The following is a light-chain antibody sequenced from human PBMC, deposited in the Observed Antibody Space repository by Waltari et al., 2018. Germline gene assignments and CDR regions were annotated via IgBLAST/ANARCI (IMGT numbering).Light chain of an antibody. CDR3: QHYDGVPPWT. V-gene: IGKV2-28*01. CDR2: VGS. CDR1: QTLPLSHGYNY. Sequence: DIVMTQSPLSLPVTPGEPASIPCRSRQTLPLSHGYNYLDWYLQKPGQSPQLLIYVGSNRASGVPDRISGSGSGTDFVFTISRLQPEDIATYYCQHYDGVPPWTFGQGTRVDFK. J-gene: IGKJ1*01.